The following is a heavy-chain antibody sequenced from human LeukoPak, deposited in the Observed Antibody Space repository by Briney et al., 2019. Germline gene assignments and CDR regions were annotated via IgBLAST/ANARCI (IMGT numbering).Heavy chain of an antibody. D-gene: IGHD3-10*01. J-gene: IGHJ1*01. Sequence: PSETLSLTCAVYGGSFSGYYWSWIRQPPGKGLEWIGEINHSGSTNYNPSLKSRVTISVDTSKNQFSLNLSSVTAADTAVYYCARHITMGYFQHWGQGTLVTVSS. CDR3: ARHITMGYFQH. CDR2: INHSGST. V-gene: IGHV4-34*01. CDR1: GGSFSGYY.